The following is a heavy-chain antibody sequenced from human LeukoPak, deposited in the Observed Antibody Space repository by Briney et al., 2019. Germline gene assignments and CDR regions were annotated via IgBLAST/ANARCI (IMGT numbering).Heavy chain of an antibody. CDR2: LSGGGENT. J-gene: IGHJ6*03. V-gene: IGHV3-23*01. CDR3: AKDPFMTSHFYMDV. Sequence: PGGSLRLSCAASGFTFSSYAMTWVRQAPGKGLGWVSSLSGGGENTYYADSVRGRFTVSRDNSKSTLYLQMNDLSADDTAIYYCAKDPFMTSHFYMDVWGKGTTVTVSS. CDR1: GFTFSSYA. D-gene: IGHD4-11*01.